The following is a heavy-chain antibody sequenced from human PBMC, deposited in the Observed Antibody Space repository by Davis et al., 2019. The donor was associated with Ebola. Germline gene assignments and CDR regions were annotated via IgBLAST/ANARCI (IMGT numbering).Heavy chain of an antibody. CDR1: GFTFSSYS. D-gene: IGHD4-17*01. CDR3: ARDTDYGDYHYGMDV. Sequence: PGGSLRLSCAASGFTFSSYSMNWVRQAPGKGLEWVSSISSSSSYIYYADSVKGRFTISRDNAKNSLYLQMNSLRAEDTAVYYCARDTDYGDYHYGMDVWGQGTTVTVSS. J-gene: IGHJ6*02. V-gene: IGHV3-21*01. CDR2: ISSSSSYI.